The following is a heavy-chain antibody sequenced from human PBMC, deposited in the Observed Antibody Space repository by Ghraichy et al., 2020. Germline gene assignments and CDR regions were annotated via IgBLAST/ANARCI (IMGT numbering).Heavy chain of an antibody. D-gene: IGHD1-26*01. CDR3: ARGGWELLRY. CDR1: GGSISSYY. J-gene: IGHJ4*02. Sequence: SETLSLTCTVSGGSISSYYWSWIRQPPGKGLEWIGYIYYSGSTNYNPSLKSRVTISVDTSKNQFSLKLSSVTAADTAVYYCARGGWELLRYWGQGTLVTVSS. CDR2: IYYSGST. V-gene: IGHV4-59*01.